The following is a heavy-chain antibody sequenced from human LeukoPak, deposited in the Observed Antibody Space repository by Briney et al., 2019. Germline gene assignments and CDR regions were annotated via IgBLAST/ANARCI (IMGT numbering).Heavy chain of an antibody. J-gene: IGHJ3*02. D-gene: IGHD5-18*01. Sequence: SVKVSCKASGGTFSSYAISWVRQAPGQGLEWMGWISAYNGNTNYAQKLQGRVTMTTDTSTSTAYMELRSLRSEDTAVYYCARYGGYSYGYGAFDIWGQGTMVTVSS. CDR1: GGTFSSYA. CDR2: ISAYNGNT. CDR3: ARYGGYSYGYGAFDI. V-gene: IGHV1-18*01.